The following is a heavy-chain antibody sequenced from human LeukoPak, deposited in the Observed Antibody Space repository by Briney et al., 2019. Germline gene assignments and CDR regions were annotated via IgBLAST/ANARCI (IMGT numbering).Heavy chain of an antibody. D-gene: IGHD6-19*01. CDR1: DDSISDYY. J-gene: IGHJ4*02. CDR3: ARGSGYSSGWHDY. Sequence: SETLSLTCTVSDDSISDYYRGWIRQPPGKGLEWIGYVYYSGGTNYNPSLKSRVTISVDTSKNQFSLKLSSVTAADTAVYYCARGSGYSSGWHDYWGQGTLVTVSS. CDR2: VYYSGGT. V-gene: IGHV4-59*01.